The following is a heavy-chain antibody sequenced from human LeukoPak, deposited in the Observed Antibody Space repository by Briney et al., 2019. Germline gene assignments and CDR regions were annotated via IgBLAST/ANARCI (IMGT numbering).Heavy chain of an antibody. V-gene: IGHV3-23*01. CDR1: GFTFSSYA. Sequence: GGSLRLSCAASGFTFSSYAMRWVLQAPGKGLEWVSAIGGSGVDTYYADSVKGRFTISRDNSKNTLYLQMNSLRAEDTAVYYCTRGTSRSGNYNFDSWGQGTLVTVSS. D-gene: IGHD3-10*01. J-gene: IGHJ5*01. CDR3: TRGTSRSGNYNFDS. CDR2: IGGSGVDT.